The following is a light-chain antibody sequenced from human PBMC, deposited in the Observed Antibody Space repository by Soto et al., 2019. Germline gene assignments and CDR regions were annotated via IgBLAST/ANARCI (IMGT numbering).Light chain of an antibody. Sequence: IVMTQSPDSLPVSLGERATINCKSSQSVLYSSNNKNYLAWYQLKPGRPPKLLIYWASTRGSGVPDRFSGSGSGTDFSLTISCLQAEDVAVYYCQQYYSTPGWTFGQGTKVEIK. CDR2: WAS. CDR3: QQYYSTPGWT. V-gene: IGKV4-1*01. CDR1: QSVLYSSNNKNY. J-gene: IGKJ1*01.